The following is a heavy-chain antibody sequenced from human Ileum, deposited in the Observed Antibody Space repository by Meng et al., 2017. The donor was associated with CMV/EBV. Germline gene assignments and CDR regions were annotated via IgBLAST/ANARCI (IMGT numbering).Heavy chain of an antibody. D-gene: IGHD2/OR15-2a*01. CDR1: GESFSHYY. CDR3: ARVTVQDVIDY. CDR2: IYRDGTT. J-gene: IGHJ4*02. V-gene: IGHV4-34*01. Sequence: QVHLQQWGAVPLKPSETLTLACAVYGESFSHYYWTWIRQPPGKGLEWIGEIYRDGTTNYDPSLKSRVSISEDTSKNQFSLKLTSVTAADTAVYYCARVTVQDVIDYWGQGTLVTVSS.